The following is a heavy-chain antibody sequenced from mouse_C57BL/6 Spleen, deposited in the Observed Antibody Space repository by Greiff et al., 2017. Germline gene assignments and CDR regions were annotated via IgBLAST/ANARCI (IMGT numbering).Heavy chain of an antibody. Sequence: QVQLQQSGPELVKPGASVKLSCKASGYTFTSYDINWVKQRPGQGLEWIGWIYPRDGSTKYNEKFKGKATLTVDTSSSTAYMELHSLTSEDSAVYFCARKTTVVPDYAMDYWGQGTSVTVSS. V-gene: IGHV1-85*01. CDR2: IYPRDGST. D-gene: IGHD1-1*01. CDR3: ARKTTVVPDYAMDY. J-gene: IGHJ4*01. CDR1: GYTFTSYD.